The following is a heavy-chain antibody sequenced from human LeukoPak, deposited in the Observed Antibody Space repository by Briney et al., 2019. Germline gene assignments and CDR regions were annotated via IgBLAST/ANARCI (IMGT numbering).Heavy chain of an antibody. J-gene: IGHJ4*02. CDR2: ISTSGRAT. V-gene: IGHV3-23*01. Sequence: GGSLRLSCAASGFAFNTYAMTWVRQAPEKGLQWVSTISTSGRATYYADSVEGRFTISRDNAKNSLYLQVNSLRAEDTAVYYCARVGPGSYPFDYWGQGTLVTVSS. D-gene: IGHD1-26*01. CDR1: GFAFNTYA. CDR3: ARVGPGSYPFDY.